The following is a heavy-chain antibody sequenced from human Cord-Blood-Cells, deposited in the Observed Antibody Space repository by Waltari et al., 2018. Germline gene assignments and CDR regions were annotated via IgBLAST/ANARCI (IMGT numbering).Heavy chain of an antibody. Sequence: EVQLVESGGGLVQPGGSLRLSWAASGVTFSRYSMNWVRQAPGKGLEWVSYISSSSSTIYYADSVKGRFTISRDNAKNSLYLQMNSLRAEDTAVYYCARDLSAVIAAAGEFDYWGQGTLVTVSS. CDR1: GVTFSRYS. J-gene: IGHJ4*02. CDR2: ISSSSSTI. D-gene: IGHD6-13*01. V-gene: IGHV3-48*01. CDR3: ARDLSAVIAAAGEFDY.